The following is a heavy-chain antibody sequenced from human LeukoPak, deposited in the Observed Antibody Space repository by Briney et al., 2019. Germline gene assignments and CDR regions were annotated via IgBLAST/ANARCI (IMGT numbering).Heavy chain of an antibody. CDR3: ARQIGLDYDSSGSAFDI. D-gene: IGHD3-22*01. Sequence: KSSETLSLTCAVYGGSFSGYYWSWIRQPPGKGLEWIGEINHSGSTNYNPSLKSRVTISVDTSKNQFSLKLSSVTAADTAVYYCARQIGLDYDSSGSAFDIWGQGAMVTVSS. J-gene: IGHJ3*02. CDR1: GGSFSGYY. CDR2: INHSGST. V-gene: IGHV4-34*01.